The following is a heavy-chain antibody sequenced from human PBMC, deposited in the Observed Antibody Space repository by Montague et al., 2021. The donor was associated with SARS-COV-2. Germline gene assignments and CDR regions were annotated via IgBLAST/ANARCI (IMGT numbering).Heavy chain of an antibody. CDR3: ARDRYSSSWYGQKYYFDY. J-gene: IGHJ4*02. Sequence: SETLSLTCAVYGGSFSGYYWSWIRQPPGKGLEWIGEINNSGSTNYNPSLKSRVTISVDTSKNQFSLKLSSVTAADTAVYYCARDRYSSSWYGQKYYFDYWGQGTLVTVSS. CDR2: INNSGST. D-gene: IGHD6-13*01. V-gene: IGHV4-34*01. CDR1: GGSFSGYY.